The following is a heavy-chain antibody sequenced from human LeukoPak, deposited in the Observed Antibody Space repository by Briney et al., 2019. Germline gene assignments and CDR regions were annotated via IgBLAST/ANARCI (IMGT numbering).Heavy chain of an antibody. V-gene: IGHV4-59*12. J-gene: IGHJ4*02. Sequence: SETLSLTCTVSGGSISSYYWSWIRQPPGKGLEWIGYIYYSGSTNYNPSLKSRVTISVDTSKNQFSLKLSSVTAADTAVYYCARDRGIAVAKGEVDYWGQGTLVTVSS. CDR1: GGSISSYY. CDR3: ARDRGIAVAKGEVDY. D-gene: IGHD6-19*01. CDR2: IYYSGST.